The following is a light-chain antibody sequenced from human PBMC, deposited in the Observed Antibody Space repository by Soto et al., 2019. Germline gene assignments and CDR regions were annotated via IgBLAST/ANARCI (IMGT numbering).Light chain of an antibody. CDR1: QGISSW. CDR3: QQCDRSPWT. Sequence: DIQMTQSPPSVSASVGDRVIITCRASQGISSWLVWYQQKPGKAPKLLIYAASSLQSGVPSRFSGSGSGTDFTLTISRLEPEDFAVYYCQQCDRSPWTFGQGTTVEI. CDR2: AAS. J-gene: IGKJ1*01. V-gene: IGKV1-12*01.